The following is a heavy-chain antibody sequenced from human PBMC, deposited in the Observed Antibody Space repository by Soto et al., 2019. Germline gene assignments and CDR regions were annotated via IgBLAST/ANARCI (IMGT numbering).Heavy chain of an antibody. D-gene: IGHD3-10*01. CDR2: ISGSGGST. Sequence: EVQLLESGGGLVQPGGSLRLSWPAPGFTFSGNPMSWVRQAQGKGLEWVSAISGSGGSTYYADPVKGRFPISRDNSKNTQYLQMNSLRAEDTAVYYCAKGGELLWFGELSRPRGDSYYMDVWGKGTTVTVSS. CDR1: GFTFSGNP. CDR3: AKGGELLWFGELSRPRGDSYYMDV. J-gene: IGHJ6*03. V-gene: IGHV3-23*01.